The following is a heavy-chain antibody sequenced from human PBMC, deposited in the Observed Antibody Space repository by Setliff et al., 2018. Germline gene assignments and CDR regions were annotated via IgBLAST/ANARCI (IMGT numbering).Heavy chain of an antibody. V-gene: IGHV1-46*01. CDR2: INPGGGSS. D-gene: IGHD2-8*02. J-gene: IGHJ4*02. CDR1: GYTSTTNA. CDR3: ARMSTSGPHYDY. Sequence: ASVKVSCKASGYTSTTNALHWVRQAPGQGLEWMGRINPGGGSSSSTEKFQGRVTMTRDTSATTVHMELSSLRSDDTAVYYCARMSTSGPHYDYWGQGTLVTVSS.